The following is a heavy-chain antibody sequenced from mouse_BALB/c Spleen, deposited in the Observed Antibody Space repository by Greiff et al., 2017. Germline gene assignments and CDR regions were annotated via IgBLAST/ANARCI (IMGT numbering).Heavy chain of an antibody. CDR3: ARRHYYGSSYAMDY. CDR1: GYSFTGYT. CDR2: INPYNGST. D-gene: IGHD1-1*01. Sequence: EVQLQQSGPELVKPGASMKISCTASGYSFTGYTMNWVKQSHGKNLEWIGLINPYNGSTSYNQKFKGKATLTVDKSSSTAYMELLSLTSEDSAVYYCARRHYYGSSYAMDYWGQGTSVTVSS. V-gene: IGHV1-18*01. J-gene: IGHJ4*01.